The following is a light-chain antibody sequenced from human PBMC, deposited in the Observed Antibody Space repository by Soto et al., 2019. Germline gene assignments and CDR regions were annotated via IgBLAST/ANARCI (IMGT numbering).Light chain of an antibody. CDR3: HQYNNWPLT. CDR1: QSVSNN. J-gene: IGKJ4*01. Sequence: EIVMTQSPATLSVSTGERATLCCRASQSVSNNLAWYQQKPGQAPRLLMYGASTRATGIPARFSGSGSGTEFTLTISSLQSEDFVVYYCHQYNNWPLTFGGGTKVEIK. CDR2: GAS. V-gene: IGKV3-15*01.